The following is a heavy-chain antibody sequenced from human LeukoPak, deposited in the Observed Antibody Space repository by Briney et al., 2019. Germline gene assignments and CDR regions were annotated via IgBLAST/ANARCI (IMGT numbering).Heavy chain of an antibody. D-gene: IGHD5-12*01. J-gene: IGHJ4*02. V-gene: IGHV3-23*01. Sequence: GGSLRLSCAASGFIFSSYAMSWVRQAPGKGLEWVLVISGSGGSTYYADSVKGRFTISRDNSKNTLYLQMNSLRVEDTAVYYCAKTRGGVVATTSDYWAREPWSPSPQ. CDR1: GFIFSSYA. CDR2: ISGSGGST. CDR3: AKTRGGVVATTSDY.